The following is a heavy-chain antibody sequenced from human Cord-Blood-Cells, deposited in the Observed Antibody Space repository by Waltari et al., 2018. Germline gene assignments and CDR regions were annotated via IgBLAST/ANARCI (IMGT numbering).Heavy chain of an antibody. Sequence: QMQLVQSGPEVKKPGTSVKVSCKASGFTFTSSAVQWVRQARGQRLEWIGWIVVGSGNTNYAQKFQERVTITRDMSTSTAYMELSSLRSEDTAVYYCAAAYSGSYYGFDYWGQGTLVTVSS. V-gene: IGHV1-58*01. D-gene: IGHD1-26*01. CDR1: GFTFTSSA. CDR2: IVVGSGNT. J-gene: IGHJ4*02. CDR3: AAAYSGSYYGFDY.